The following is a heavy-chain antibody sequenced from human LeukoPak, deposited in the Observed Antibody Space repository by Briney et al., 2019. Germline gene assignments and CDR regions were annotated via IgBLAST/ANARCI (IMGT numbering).Heavy chain of an antibody. D-gene: IGHD2-2*01. CDR1: GGSISSSSYY. V-gene: IGHV4-39*07. CDR3: ARGYCSSTSCYAGRLYYFDY. Sequence: PSETLSLTCTVSGGSISSSSYYWGWIRQPPGKGLEWIGCIYYSVSTNYNPSLKSRVTISVDTSKNQFSLKLSSVTAADTAVYYCARGYCSSTSCYAGRLYYFDYWGQGTLVTVSS. J-gene: IGHJ4*02. CDR2: IYYSVST.